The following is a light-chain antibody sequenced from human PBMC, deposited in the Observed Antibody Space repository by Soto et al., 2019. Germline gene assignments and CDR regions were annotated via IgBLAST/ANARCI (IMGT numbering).Light chain of an antibody. V-gene: IGKV3-20*01. CDR3: QQYGTSPPT. Sequence: PGERATLSCRASQSVSRNSLAWYQQQPGQAPRLLIYGASSRATDIPDRFSGSGSRTDFTLIVSRLEPEDFAVYFCQQYGTSPPTFGPGTKVDIK. J-gene: IGKJ3*01. CDR2: GAS. CDR1: QSVSRNS.